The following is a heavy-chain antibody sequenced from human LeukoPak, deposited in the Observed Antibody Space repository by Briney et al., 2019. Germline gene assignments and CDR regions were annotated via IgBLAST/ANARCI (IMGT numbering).Heavy chain of an antibody. CDR2: ISTSSNTI. Sequence: GGSLRLSCAASGFTFSSYNMNWVRQAPGKGLEWVSYISTSSNTIYYADSVKGRFTISRDNAKNSLYLQMNSLRAEDTAVYYCARGPPLFDPWGQGTLVTVSS. J-gene: IGHJ5*02. CDR3: ARGPPLFDP. V-gene: IGHV3-48*04. CDR1: GFTFSSYN.